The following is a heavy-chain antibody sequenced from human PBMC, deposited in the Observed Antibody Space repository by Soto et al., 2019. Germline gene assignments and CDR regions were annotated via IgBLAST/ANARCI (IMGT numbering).Heavy chain of an antibody. V-gene: IGHV3-23*01. J-gene: IGHJ4*02. CDR2: ISGSGGST. Sequence: PGGSLRLSCAASGFTFSSYAMSWVRQAPGKGLEWVSAISGSGGSTYYADSVKGRFTISRDTSKSQVVFTMTNMGPVDTATYYCARIPLAPHYYDSSGYYYYFDYWGQGTLVTVSS. CDR3: ARIPLAPHYYDSSGYYYYFDY. D-gene: IGHD3-22*01. CDR1: GFTFSSYA.